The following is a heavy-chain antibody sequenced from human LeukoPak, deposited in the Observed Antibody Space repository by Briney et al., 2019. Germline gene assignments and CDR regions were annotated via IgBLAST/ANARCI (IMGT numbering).Heavy chain of an antibody. D-gene: IGHD6-13*01. CDR1: GFTFSSYS. V-gene: IGHV3-48*01. CDR2: ISSSSSTI. J-gene: IGHJ4*02. Sequence: PGGSLRLSCAASGFTFSSYSMNWVRQAQGKGLEWVSYISSSSSTIYYADSVKGRFTISRDNAKNSLYLQMNSLRAEDTAVYYCARSAAQARGYFDYWGQGTLVTVSS. CDR3: ARSAAQARGYFDY.